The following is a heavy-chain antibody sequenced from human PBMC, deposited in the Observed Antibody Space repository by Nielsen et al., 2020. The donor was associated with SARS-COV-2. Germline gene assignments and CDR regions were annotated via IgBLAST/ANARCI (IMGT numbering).Heavy chain of an antibody. D-gene: IGHD2-8*01. J-gene: IGHJ4*02. CDR3: VRAPVYSSEAPDY. Sequence: NYGMNWVRQPPGKGLEWMGLSRYSYYTYYNSSLTSRVAMSLDTSKNQFSLTLTSVTAADTAMYFCVRAPVYSSEAPDYWGQGTLVTVSS. CDR1: NYG. V-gene: IGHV4-30-4*01. CDR2: SRYSYYT.